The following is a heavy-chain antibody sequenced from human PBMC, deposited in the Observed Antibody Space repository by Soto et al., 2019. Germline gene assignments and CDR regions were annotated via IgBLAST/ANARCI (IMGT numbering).Heavy chain of an antibody. CDR1: GGSISSGDYY. Sequence: QVQLQESGPGLVKPSQTLSLTCTVSGGSISSGDYYWSWIRQPPGKGLEWIWYIYYSGSTYYNPSLKSRVTISVDTSKNQFSLKLSSVTAADTAVYYCARDRGAARPYTGYSSTWGQGTLVTVSS. D-gene: IGHD6-6*01. J-gene: IGHJ5*02. CDR2: IYYSGST. V-gene: IGHV4-30-4*01. CDR3: ARDRGAARPYTGYSST.